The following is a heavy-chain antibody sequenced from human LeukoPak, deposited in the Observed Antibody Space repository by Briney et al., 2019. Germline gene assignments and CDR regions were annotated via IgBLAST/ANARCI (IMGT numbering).Heavy chain of an antibody. CDR2: IYYTGST. V-gene: IGHV4-59*01. Sequence: SETLSLTCTVSGGSISTYYWSWIRQPPGKGLEWIGYIYYTGSTSYNPSLKSRVTMSLDASKNQFSLELNSVTPADTAVYYCARAPRRLQFDYWGQGTLVTVSS. CDR1: GGSISTYY. D-gene: IGHD5-24*01. CDR3: ARAPRRLQFDY. J-gene: IGHJ4*02.